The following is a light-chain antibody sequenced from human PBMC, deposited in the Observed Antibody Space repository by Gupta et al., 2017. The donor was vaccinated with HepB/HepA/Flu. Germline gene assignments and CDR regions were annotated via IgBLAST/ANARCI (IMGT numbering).Light chain of an antibody. CDR2: DSN. V-gene: IGLV1-51*01. J-gene: IGLJ3*02. CDR3: ATWDYSLSVGV. Sequence: NIGNNHVSWYQQLHGTTPKLLIYDSNKRPSGIPDRFSGSKSGTSATLGITGLQTGDEADYYCATWDYSLSVGVFGGGTKLTVL. CDR1: NIGNNH.